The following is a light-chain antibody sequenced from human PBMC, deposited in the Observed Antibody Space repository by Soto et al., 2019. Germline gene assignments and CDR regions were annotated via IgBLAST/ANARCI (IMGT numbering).Light chain of an antibody. V-gene: IGKV2-28*01. Sequence: DIVMTQSPLSLPVTPGEPASISCRSSQSLLHSNGYNYLDWYLQKPGQSPQLLISLGSNRAFGVSDRLSGSGSGRDFTMNISRVEAEDVGVSSCMQALQTITFGQGTRLPTK. CDR2: LGS. CDR1: QSLLHSNGYNY. CDR3: MQALQTIT. J-gene: IGKJ5*01.